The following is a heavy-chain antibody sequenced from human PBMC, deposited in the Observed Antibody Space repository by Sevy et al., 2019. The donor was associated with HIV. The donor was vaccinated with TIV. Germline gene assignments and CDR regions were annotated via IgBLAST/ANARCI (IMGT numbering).Heavy chain of an antibody. D-gene: IGHD3-10*01. CDR1: GFTFSSYG. CDR2: ISYDGSNK. V-gene: IGHV3-30*18. Sequence: GGSLRLSCAASGFTFSSYGMHWVRQAPGKGLEWVAVISYDGSNKYYADSVKGRFTISRDNSKNTLYLQMNSLRAEDTAVYYCAKDGPLGLWFGEFDPWGLGTLVTVSS. CDR3: AKDGPLGLWFGEFDP. J-gene: IGHJ5*02.